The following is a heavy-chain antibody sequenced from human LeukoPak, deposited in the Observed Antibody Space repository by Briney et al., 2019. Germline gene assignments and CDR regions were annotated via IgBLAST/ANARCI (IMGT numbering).Heavy chain of an antibody. CDR3: AEGGSYSPLDY. Sequence: SETLSLTCTVSGGSISSYYWSWLRQPPGKGLEWIGYIYYSGSTNYNPSLTSRVTISVDTSKNQFSLKLRSVTAADTAVYYCAEGGSYSPLDYWGQGTLVTVSS. CDR2: IYYSGST. J-gene: IGHJ4*02. D-gene: IGHD1-26*01. CDR1: GGSISSYY. V-gene: IGHV4-59*01.